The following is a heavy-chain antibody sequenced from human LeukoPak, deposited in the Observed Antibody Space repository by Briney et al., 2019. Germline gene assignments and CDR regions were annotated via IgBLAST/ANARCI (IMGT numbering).Heavy chain of an antibody. CDR2: IYPGDSDT. CDR3: ARQAGVVVTATRDYYFDY. V-gene: IGHV5-51*01. J-gene: IGHJ4*02. CDR1: GYSFTSYW. Sequence: GESLKISCKGSGYSFTSYWIVWVRQMPGKGLEWMGIIYPGDSDTRYSPSSQGQVTISADKSISTAYLQWSSLKASDTAMYYCARQAGVVVTATRDYYFDYWGQGTLVTVSS. D-gene: IGHD2-21*02.